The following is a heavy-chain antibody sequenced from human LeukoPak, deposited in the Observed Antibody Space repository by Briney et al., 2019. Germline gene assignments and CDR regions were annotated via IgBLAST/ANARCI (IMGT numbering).Heavy chain of an antibody. V-gene: IGHV4-61*02. J-gene: IGHJ4*02. CDR3: ARSAAYYDSSGYYSYYFDY. CDR2: IYTSGST. D-gene: IGHD3-22*01. Sequence: SQTLSLTCTASGGSISSGSYYWSWIAQPAGKGLVWIGRIYTSGSTNYNPSLKSRVTISVDTSKTQFSLKLSSVTAADTAVYYCARSAAYYDSSGYYSYYFDYWGQGTLVTVSS. CDR1: GGSISSGSYY.